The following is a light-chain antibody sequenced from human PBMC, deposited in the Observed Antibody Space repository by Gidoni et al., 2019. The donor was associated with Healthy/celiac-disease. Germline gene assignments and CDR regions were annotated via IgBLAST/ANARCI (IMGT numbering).Light chain of an antibody. CDR1: QSVSSN. V-gene: IGKV3-15*01. CDR3: QQYNNWPPRGF. J-gene: IGKJ2*01. Sequence: EIVMTQSPATLSVSPGERATLSCRASQSVSSNLAWYQQKPGQAPRLLIYGASTRATGIPARFSGSGSGTEFTLTISSLQSEDFAVYYCQQYNNWPPRGFFXQXTKLEIK. CDR2: GAS.